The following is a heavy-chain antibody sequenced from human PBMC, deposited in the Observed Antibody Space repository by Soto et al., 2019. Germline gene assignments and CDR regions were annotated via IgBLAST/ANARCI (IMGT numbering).Heavy chain of an antibody. CDR3: AKFGMATTKRSPPYYIDY. D-gene: IGHD1-1*01. CDR2: IGGSGGGR. CDR1: GFTVGSYA. J-gene: IGHJ4*02. V-gene: IGHV3-23*01. Sequence: GFLRLCCAASGFTVGSYAMSWVRRAPGKGLEWVSSIGGSGGGRYYADSVNGRVTFSRDNSKNTLYLQMNSLRPEDTAVYYCAKFGMATTKRSPPYYIDYWGQGALVTVSS.